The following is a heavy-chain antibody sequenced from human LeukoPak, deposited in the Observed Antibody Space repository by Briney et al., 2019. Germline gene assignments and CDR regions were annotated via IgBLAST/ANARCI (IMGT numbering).Heavy chain of an antibody. CDR3: TTVLSSSRYNLCDY. V-gene: IGHV3-74*03. Sequence: PGGSLRLSCAASGFTFSRYWMHWVRQAPGKGLMWVSRISPDGSTTLYADSVKGRFTISRDNAKNTLYLQMNSLGAEDTAVYYCTTVLSSSRYNLCDYWGRGTLVTVSS. CDR1: GFTFSRYW. D-gene: IGHD6-13*01. J-gene: IGHJ4*02. CDR2: ISPDGSTT.